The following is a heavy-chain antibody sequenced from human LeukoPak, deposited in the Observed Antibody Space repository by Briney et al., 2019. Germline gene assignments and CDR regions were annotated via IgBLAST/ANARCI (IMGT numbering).Heavy chain of an antibody. V-gene: IGHV1-2*04. CDR2: INPNSGGT. CDR3: ASGVTGYFQH. D-gene: IGHD5-18*01. CDR1: GYTFTGYY. J-gene: IGHJ1*01. Sequence: ASVKVSCKASGYTFTGYYMHWVRQAPGQGLEWMGWINPNSGGTNYAQKFQGWVTMTRDTSTSTVYMELSSLRSEDTAVYYCASGVTGYFQHWGQGTLVTVSS.